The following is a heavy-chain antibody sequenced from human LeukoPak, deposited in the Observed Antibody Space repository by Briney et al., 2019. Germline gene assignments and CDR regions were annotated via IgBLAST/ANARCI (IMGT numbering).Heavy chain of an antibody. J-gene: IGHJ4*02. Sequence: SQTLSLTCAISGDSVSSNSAAWNWIRQSPSRGLEWLGRTYYRSKWYNDYAISVKSRITINPDTSKNQFALQLNSVTPEDTAVYYCARAARPFSDSRCFDYWGQGTLVTVSS. D-gene: IGHD3-22*01. V-gene: IGHV6-1*01. CDR1: GDSVSSNSAA. CDR3: ARAARPFSDSRCFDY. CDR2: TYYRSKWYN.